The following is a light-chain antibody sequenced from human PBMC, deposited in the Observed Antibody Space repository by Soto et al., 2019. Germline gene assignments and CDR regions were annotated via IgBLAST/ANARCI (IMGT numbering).Light chain of an antibody. Sequence: QSALTQPASVSGSPGQSITISCTGTSSDVGSYNFVSWYQQRPGKVPKLILFEVTNRPSGVSNRFSGSKSGNTASLTISGLQADDEADYYCTSFAGTNNFVVFGGGTKLTVL. V-gene: IGLV2-14*01. CDR1: SSDVGSYNF. CDR3: TSFAGTNNFVV. J-gene: IGLJ2*01. CDR2: EVT.